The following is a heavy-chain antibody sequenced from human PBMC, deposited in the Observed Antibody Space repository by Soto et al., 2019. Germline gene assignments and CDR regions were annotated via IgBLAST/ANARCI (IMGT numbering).Heavy chain of an antibody. D-gene: IGHD6-13*01. CDR1: GDSVSSNSAT. Sequence: PSQTLSLTCVISGDSVSSNSATWNWIRQSPSRGLEWLGRTYYRSKWYNDYAVSVKSRITINPDTSKNQFSLQLNSVTPEDTAVYYCARGVSSSFYYWFDPWGQGTLVTVSS. CDR2: TYYRSKWYN. CDR3: ARGVSSSFYYWFDP. V-gene: IGHV6-1*01. J-gene: IGHJ5*02.